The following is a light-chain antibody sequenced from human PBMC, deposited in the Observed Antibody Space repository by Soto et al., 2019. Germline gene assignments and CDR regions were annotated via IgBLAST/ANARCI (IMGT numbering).Light chain of an antibody. CDR1: QSVGSY. J-gene: IGKJ5*01. CDR2: GAS. Sequence: EIVGTQADATLSLSPGERGTLSCRSSQSVGSYLAWYQQKPGQAPRLLIYGASTRASGIPARFSVSGSGTEFSLTISSLHSEDFAVYYCQQYNNWPSIAFGQGTRVEIK. V-gene: IGKV3-15*01. CDR3: QQYNNWPSIA.